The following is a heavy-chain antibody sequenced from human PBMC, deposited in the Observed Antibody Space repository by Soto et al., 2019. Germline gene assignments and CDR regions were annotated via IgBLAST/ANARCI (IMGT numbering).Heavy chain of an antibody. V-gene: IGHV1-69*05. CDR2: IIPIFGTA. Sequence: QVQLVQSGAEVKKPGSSVKVSCKASGGTFSSYAISWVRQAPGQGLEWMGGIIPIFGTANYAQKFQGRVTLTTDESTSTAYRELSSLRSDDTAVYYSAEAVIPAAPGPDDYGIDVWGHGTTVTVSS. D-gene: IGHD2-2*01. J-gene: IGHJ6*02. CDR3: AEAVIPAAPGPDDYGIDV. CDR1: GGTFSSYA.